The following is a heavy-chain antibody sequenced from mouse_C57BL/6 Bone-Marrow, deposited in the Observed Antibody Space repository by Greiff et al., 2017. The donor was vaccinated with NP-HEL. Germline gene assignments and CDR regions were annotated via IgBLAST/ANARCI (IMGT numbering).Heavy chain of an antibody. V-gene: IGHV5-17*01. CDR2: ISSGSSTI. CDR3: ARPVYYSNFAY. J-gene: IGHJ3*01. Sequence: EVKLMESGGGLVKPGGSLKLSCAASGFTFSDYGMHWVRQAPEKGLEWVAYISSGSSTIYYADTVKGRFTISRDNAKNTLFLQMTSLRSEDTAMYYCARPVYYSNFAYWGQGTLVTVSA. CDR1: GFTFSDYG. D-gene: IGHD2-5*01.